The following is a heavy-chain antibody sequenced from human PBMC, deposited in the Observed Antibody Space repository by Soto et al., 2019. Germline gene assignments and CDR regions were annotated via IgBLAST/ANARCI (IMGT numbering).Heavy chain of an antibody. Sequence: GGSLRLSCAASGFTFSSYGMHWVRQAPGKGLEWVAVISYDGSNKYYADSVKGRFTISRDNSKNTLYLQMNSLRAEDTAVYYCASPGYSSGLWGQGTLVTVSS. V-gene: IGHV3-30*03. J-gene: IGHJ4*02. CDR1: GFTFSSYG. CDR3: ASPGYSSGL. D-gene: IGHD3-10*01. CDR2: ISYDGSNK.